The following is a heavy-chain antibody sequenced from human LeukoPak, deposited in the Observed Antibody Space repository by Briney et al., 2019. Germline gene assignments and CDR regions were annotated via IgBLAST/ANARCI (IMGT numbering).Heavy chain of an antibody. Sequence: ASVKVSCKASGGTFSSYAISWVRQAPGQGLEWMGRIIPILGIANYAQKFQGRVTITADKSTSTAYMELSSLRSEDTAVYYCARDYHSVEWFFHYWGQGTLVTVSS. V-gene: IGHV1-69*04. D-gene: IGHD3-3*01. CDR3: ARDYHSVEWFFHY. J-gene: IGHJ4*02. CDR1: GGTFSSYA. CDR2: IIPILGIA.